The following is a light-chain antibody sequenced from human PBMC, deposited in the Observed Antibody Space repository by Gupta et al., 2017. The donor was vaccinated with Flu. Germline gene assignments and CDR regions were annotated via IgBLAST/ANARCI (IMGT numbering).Light chain of an antibody. V-gene: IGKV2-28*01. CDR2: LGS. Sequence: DIVMTQAPLFLPVTPGEPDSISCRSSQSLLAGNGNNYLDWYVQKPGQSPQLLIYLGSNRASGVPDRFSGSGTGTDFTLKISKVEAEDVGVYYCMQGLQTWTFGQGTKVEIK. CDR1: QSLLAGNGNNY. CDR3: MQGLQTWT. J-gene: IGKJ1*01.